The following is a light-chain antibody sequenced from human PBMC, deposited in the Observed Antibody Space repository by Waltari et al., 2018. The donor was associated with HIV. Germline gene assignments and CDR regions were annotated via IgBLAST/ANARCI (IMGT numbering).Light chain of an antibody. CDR2: KDY. CDR3: QSADSSGSSVV. Sequence: SDELTQPPSVSVSPGQTARITCSGDAFARQYAYWYQQKPGQAPVLLIYKDYEMPAGVPESVSGSSSGTTVTLTISGVQADDEADYYCQSADSSGSSVVFGGGTKLTVL. V-gene: IGLV3-25*03. CDR1: AFARQY. J-gene: IGLJ2*01.